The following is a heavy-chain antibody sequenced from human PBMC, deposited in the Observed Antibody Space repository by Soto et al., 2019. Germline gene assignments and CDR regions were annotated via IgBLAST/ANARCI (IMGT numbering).Heavy chain of an antibody. Sequence: SETLSLTCTVSGGSISSGGYYWSWIRQHPGKGLEWIGYIYYSGSTYYNPSLKSRVTISVDTSKNQFSLKLSSVTAADTAVYYCARGLQSAEYFQHWGQGTLVTVSS. J-gene: IGHJ1*01. CDR3: ARGLQSAEYFQH. CDR2: IYYSGST. V-gene: IGHV4-31*03. CDR1: GGSISSGGYY.